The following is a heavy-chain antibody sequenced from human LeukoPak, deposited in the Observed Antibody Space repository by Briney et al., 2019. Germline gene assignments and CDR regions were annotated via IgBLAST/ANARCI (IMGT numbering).Heavy chain of an antibody. J-gene: IGHJ6*03. CDR3: AKARPRRGYSYGYGVMDV. Sequence: GGSLRLSCAASGFTFSSYGMHWVRQAPGKGLEWVAFIRYDGSNKYYADSVKGRFTISRDNSKNTLYLQMNSLRAEDTAVYYCAKARPRRGYSYGYGVMDVWGKGTTVTVSS. V-gene: IGHV3-30*02. CDR2: IRYDGSNK. D-gene: IGHD5-18*01. CDR1: GFTFSSYG.